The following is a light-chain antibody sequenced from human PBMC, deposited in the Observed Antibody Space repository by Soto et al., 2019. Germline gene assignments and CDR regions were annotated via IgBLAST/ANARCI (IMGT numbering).Light chain of an antibody. CDR1: QSISSN. V-gene: IGKV3-15*01. J-gene: IGKJ1*01. Sequence: EIVMTQSPATLSVSPGERATLSCRASQSISSNLAWYQQKPGQAPRLLIYGASTRATGIPARFSGSGSGTEFTLTISGLQSEDFAVYYCQHYNKWPPWTFGQGTKVEIK. CDR2: GAS. CDR3: QHYNKWPPWT.